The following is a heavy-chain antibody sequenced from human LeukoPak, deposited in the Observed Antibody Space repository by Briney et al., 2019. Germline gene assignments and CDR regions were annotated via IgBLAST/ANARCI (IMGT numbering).Heavy chain of an antibody. D-gene: IGHD3-3*01. J-gene: IGHJ4*02. CDR3: ARGSYIISSGYYRPFDN. CDR1: GDSINNDTYY. CDR2: MYVSGSS. V-gene: IGHV4-61*02. Sequence: SETLSLTCIVSGDSINNDTYYWNWIRQPAGRGLEWIGRMYVSGSSNYKPALKSRVSISVDTSESQFSLRLSSVTAADTATYFCARGSYIISSGYYRPFDNWGQGIRVIVSS.